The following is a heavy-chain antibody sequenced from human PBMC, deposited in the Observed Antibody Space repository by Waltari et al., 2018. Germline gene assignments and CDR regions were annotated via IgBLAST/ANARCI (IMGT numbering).Heavy chain of an antibody. CDR2: IIPIFGTA. J-gene: IGHJ3*02. V-gene: IGHV1-69*08. CDR3: AKETSGAIFAATKGPFDI. CDR1: GGTFSSYA. Sequence: QVQLVQSGAEVKKPGSSVKVSCKASGGTFSSYAISWVRQAPGQGLEWMGRIIPIFGTANYAQKFQGRVTITADKSTSTAYMELRSLRSDDTAVYYCAKETSGAIFAATKGPFDIWGQGTMVTVSS. D-gene: IGHD3-3*01.